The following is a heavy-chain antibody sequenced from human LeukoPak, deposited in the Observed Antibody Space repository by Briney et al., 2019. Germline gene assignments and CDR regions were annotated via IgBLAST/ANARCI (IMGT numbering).Heavy chain of an antibody. Sequence: GGSLRLSCAASGFIFSTYNMNWFRQAPGKGLEWVAVISYDGSNKYYADSVKGRFTISRDNSKNTLYLQMNSLRAEDTAVYYCARDILTGYSYWGQGTLVTVSS. CDR3: ARDILTGYSY. CDR2: ISYDGSNK. J-gene: IGHJ4*02. CDR1: GFIFSTYN. D-gene: IGHD3-9*01. V-gene: IGHV3-30*14.